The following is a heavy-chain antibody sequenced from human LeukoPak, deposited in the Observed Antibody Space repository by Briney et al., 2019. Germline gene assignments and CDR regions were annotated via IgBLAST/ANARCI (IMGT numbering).Heavy chain of an antibody. CDR3: ARDIQLST. CDR2: ISFSGDSI. J-gene: IGHJ3*01. V-gene: IGHV3-23*01. D-gene: IGHD5-24*01. CDR1: VFTFRDPA. Sequence: PGGSLRLSCASSVFTFRDPAMTCVRQAPGKGLEWVSLISFSGDSIYYADSVRGRFTISRDNSKDTLYLQMNSLRAEDTAIYYCARDIQLSTWGLGTMVTVSS.